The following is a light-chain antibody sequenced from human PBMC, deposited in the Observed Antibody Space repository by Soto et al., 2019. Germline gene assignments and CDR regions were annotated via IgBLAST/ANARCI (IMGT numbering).Light chain of an antibody. CDR1: QSVDTF. CDR2: NAS. CDR3: QQYGSAPLT. Sequence: EAVLTQSPATLSLSPGERATLSCRASQSVDTFLTWYQQKPGQAPRLLISNASNRATGIPSRFSGSGSGTDFSLTISRLEPEDFAVYFCQQYGSAPLTFGGGTKVEIK. V-gene: IGKV3-11*01. J-gene: IGKJ4*01.